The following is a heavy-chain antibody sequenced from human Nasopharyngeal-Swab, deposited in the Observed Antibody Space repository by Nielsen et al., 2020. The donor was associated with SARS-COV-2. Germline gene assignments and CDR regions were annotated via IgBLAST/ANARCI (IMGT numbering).Heavy chain of an antibody. CDR2: TSASVIDT. CDR1: GFTFSSYA. V-gene: IGHV3-23*01. Sequence: GESLKISCAASGFTFSSYAMTWFRRAPGKGPEWVSTTSASVIDTNYADSVKGRFTISRDNSRSTLFLQMSSLRAEDTAVYYCAKDSGLAVVAAATPAYYWGQGTLVIVSS. D-gene: IGHD2-15*01. J-gene: IGHJ4*02. CDR3: AKDSGLAVVAAATPAYY.